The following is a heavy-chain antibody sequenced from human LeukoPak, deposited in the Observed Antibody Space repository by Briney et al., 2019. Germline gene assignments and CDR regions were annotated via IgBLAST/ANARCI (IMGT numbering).Heavy chain of an antibody. CDR3: ARGGYCSGGSCRRPSYFDY. CDR1: GGSISSYY. V-gene: IGHV4-59*01. J-gene: IGHJ4*02. Sequence: SETLSLTCTVSGGSISSYYWSWIRQPPGKGLEWIGYIYYSGSTNYNPSLKSRVTISVDTSKNQFSLKLSSVTAADTAVYYCARGGYCSGGSCRRPSYFDYWGQGTLVTVSS. CDR2: IYYSGST. D-gene: IGHD2-15*01.